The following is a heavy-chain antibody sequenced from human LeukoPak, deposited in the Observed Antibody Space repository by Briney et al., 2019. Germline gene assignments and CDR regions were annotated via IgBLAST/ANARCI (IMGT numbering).Heavy chain of an antibody. CDR2: MNPNSGNT. CDR3: ARAKGWFDP. Sequence: ASVKVSCKASGYTFTSYDINWVRQATGQGLEWMGWMNPNSGNTGYAQKFQGRVTITADESTSTAYMELSSLRSEDTAVYYCARAKGWFDPWGQGTLVTVSS. CDR1: GYTFTSYD. V-gene: IGHV1-8*01. J-gene: IGHJ5*02.